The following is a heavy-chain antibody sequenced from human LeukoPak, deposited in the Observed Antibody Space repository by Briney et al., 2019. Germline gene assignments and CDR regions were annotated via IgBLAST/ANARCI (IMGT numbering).Heavy chain of an antibody. Sequence: GGSLRLSCAASGFTFSSYEMNWVRQAPGEGLEWVSYISSSGSTIYYADSVKGRFTISRDNAKNSLYLQMNSLRAEDTAVYYCARDPGGDYMDVWGKGTTVTVSS. CDR1: GFTFSSYE. CDR2: ISSSGSTI. V-gene: IGHV3-48*03. CDR3: ARDPGGDYMDV. J-gene: IGHJ6*03. D-gene: IGHD3-10*01.